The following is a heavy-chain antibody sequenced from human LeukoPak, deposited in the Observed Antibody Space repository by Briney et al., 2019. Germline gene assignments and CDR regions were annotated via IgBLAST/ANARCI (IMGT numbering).Heavy chain of an antibody. Sequence: PGGSLRLSCTAAGFTFSTYAMGWARQAPGKGLEWVSSISSSSSYIYYADSVKGRFTISRDNAKNSPYLQMNSLRAEDTAVYYCATGAGDFDHWGQGILVTVSS. CDR1: GFTFSTYA. CDR3: ATGAGDFDH. D-gene: IGHD1-14*01. CDR2: ISSSSSYI. V-gene: IGHV3-21*01. J-gene: IGHJ4*02.